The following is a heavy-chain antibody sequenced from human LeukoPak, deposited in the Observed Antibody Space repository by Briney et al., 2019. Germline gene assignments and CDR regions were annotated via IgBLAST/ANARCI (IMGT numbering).Heavy chain of an antibody. V-gene: IGHV3-23*01. J-gene: IGHJ4*02. Sequence: GGSLRLSCAASGFTFSTYAMSWVRQAPGKGLEWVSAISGSGGSTNYADSVKGRVTVSRDNSKSTLYLQMNSLRAEDAAVYYCAKSSYYDSSGYYREYYFDYWGQGTLVTVSS. CDR3: AKSSYYDSSGYYREYYFDY. D-gene: IGHD3-22*01. CDR2: ISGSGGST. CDR1: GFTFSTYA.